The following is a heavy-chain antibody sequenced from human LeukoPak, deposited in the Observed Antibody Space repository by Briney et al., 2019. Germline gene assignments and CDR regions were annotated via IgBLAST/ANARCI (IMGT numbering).Heavy chain of an antibody. D-gene: IGHD3-22*01. CDR3: AKLGIGEYEVSGYYPPTQAAVFDV. CDR1: GFTFGSYA. V-gene: IGHV3-30*04. J-gene: IGHJ3*01. CDR2: ISYDGSQE. Sequence: GGSLRLSCAASGFTFGSYAMRWVRQTPGKGLEWLALISYDGSQEYYADSVKGRFTISRDNPNKTLWLQMNGLRPEDTAVYYYAKLGIGEYEVSGYYPPTQAAVFDVRGQGTMVTVSS.